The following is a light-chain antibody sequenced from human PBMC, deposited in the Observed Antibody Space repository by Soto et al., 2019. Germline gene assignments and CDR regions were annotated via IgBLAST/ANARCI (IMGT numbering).Light chain of an antibody. Sequence: SVLTQSPVTLALSPGESAVLSCRASQSVSTSLAWYQHKPGQAPRLFIYDASKRAPGIPVRFTGSGSGTDFTLTISSLESEDIAVYYCQVRAVRPPFGQGPKVDIK. CDR3: QVRAVRPP. CDR2: DAS. V-gene: IGKV3-11*01. J-gene: IGKJ1*01. CDR1: QSVSTS.